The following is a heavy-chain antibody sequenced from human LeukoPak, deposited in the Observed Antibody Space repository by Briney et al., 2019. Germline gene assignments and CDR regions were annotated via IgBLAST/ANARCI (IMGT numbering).Heavy chain of an antibody. CDR3: AKDGRFYNDHTGGD. Sequence: GGSLRLSCAASGFTFGNYAMAWVRQAPGKGLEWVSAISGSGGSTYSAGSVKGRFTISRDNSRNTLYLQTNSLRAEDTAIYYCAKDGRFYNDHTGGDWGQGTLVTVSS. J-gene: IGHJ4*02. CDR2: ISGSGGST. CDR1: GFTFGNYA. V-gene: IGHV3-23*01. D-gene: IGHD3-10*01.